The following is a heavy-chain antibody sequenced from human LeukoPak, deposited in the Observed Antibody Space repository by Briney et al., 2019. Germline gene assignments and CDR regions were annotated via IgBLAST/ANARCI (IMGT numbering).Heavy chain of an antibody. J-gene: IGHJ5*02. Sequence: GASVTVSYKASGYTFTSYGISWVRQAPGQGLEWMGWISAYNGKTNYEQKLQGRVTITTETSTRTAYMELRSLRSDDTAVYYCARGHHYYDSSGYPNWFDPWGQGTLVTVSS. CDR2: ISAYNGKT. D-gene: IGHD3-22*01. CDR1: GYTFTSYG. CDR3: ARGHHYYDSSGYPNWFDP. V-gene: IGHV1-18*01.